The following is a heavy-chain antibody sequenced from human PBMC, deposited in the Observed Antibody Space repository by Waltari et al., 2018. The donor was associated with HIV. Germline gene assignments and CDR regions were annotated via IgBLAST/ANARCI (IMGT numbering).Heavy chain of an antibody. V-gene: IGHV3-9*01. CDR3: AKDRSGNYYNPWFDP. CDR1: GLTFSDYG. D-gene: IGHD3-10*01. J-gene: IGHJ5*02. Sequence: DVQLVESGGGLVQPGRSLSLSWPAPGLTFSDYGLPWLRQVPGKGLEWVSGISWNGGGIGYADSVKGRFTISRDNAKNSLYLQMNSLRAEDTAMYYCAKDRSGNYYNPWFDPWGQGTLVTVSS. CDR2: ISWNGGGI.